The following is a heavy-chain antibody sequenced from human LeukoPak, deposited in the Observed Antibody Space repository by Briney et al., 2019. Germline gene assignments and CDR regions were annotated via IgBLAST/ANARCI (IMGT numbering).Heavy chain of an antibody. CDR2: IYYSGGT. V-gene: IGHV4-39*01. D-gene: IGHD6-19*01. Sequence: PSETLSLTCTVSGGSISSSSYYWGWIRQPPGKGLEWIGSIYYSGGTYYNPSLKSRVTISVDTSKNQFSLKLSSVTAADTAVYYCARQLSSGNWFDPWGQGTLVTVSS. CDR1: GGSISSSSYY. J-gene: IGHJ5*02. CDR3: ARQLSSGNWFDP.